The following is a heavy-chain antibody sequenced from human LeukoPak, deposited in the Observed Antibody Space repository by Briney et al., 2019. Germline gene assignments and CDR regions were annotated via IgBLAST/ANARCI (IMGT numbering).Heavy chain of an antibody. Sequence: PSETLSLTCTVSGGSISSYYWSWIRQPPGKGLEWIGYIYYSGSTNYNPSLKSRVTISVDTSKNQFSLKLSSVTAADTAVYYCARQDLLDAFDIWGQGTMVTVSS. CDR2: IYYSGST. CDR3: ARQDLLDAFDI. V-gene: IGHV4-59*08. CDR1: GGSISSYY. J-gene: IGHJ3*02.